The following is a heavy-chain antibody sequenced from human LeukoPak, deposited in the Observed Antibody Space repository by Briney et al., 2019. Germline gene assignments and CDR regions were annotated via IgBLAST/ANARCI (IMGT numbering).Heavy chain of an antibody. Sequence: QTLSLTCAFSGDSVSSNSAAWNWISQSPSRGLEWLGSTYYRTKWYNDYAVSVKSRITIIQDTSKNQFSLQLNSLTPEETAVYYCARDDVQLVRRLGGRREYYYYYYMDVWGKGTTVTVSS. J-gene: IGHJ6*03. CDR2: TYYRTKWYN. CDR3: ARDDVQLVRRLGGRREYYYYYYMDV. V-gene: IGHV6-1*01. D-gene: IGHD6-13*01. CDR1: GDSVSSNSAA.